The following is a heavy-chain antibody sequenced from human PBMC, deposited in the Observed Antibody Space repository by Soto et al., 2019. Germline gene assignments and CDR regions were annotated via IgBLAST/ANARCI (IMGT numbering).Heavy chain of an antibody. Sequence: ASVKVSCKASGYTFTSYDINWVRQATGQGLEWMGWMNPNSGNTGYAQKFQGRVTVTRNTSISTAYMELSSLRSEDTAVYYCATNVWGSYRDAFDIWGQGTMVTV. CDR2: MNPNSGNT. CDR1: GYTFTSYD. CDR3: ATNVWGSYRDAFDI. D-gene: IGHD3-16*02. J-gene: IGHJ3*02. V-gene: IGHV1-8*01.